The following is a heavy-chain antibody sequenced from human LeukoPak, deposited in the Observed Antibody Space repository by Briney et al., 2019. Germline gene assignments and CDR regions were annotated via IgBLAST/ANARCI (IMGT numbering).Heavy chain of an antibody. J-gene: IGHJ4*02. CDR2: INPNGGDT. V-gene: IGHV1-2*06. D-gene: IGHD2-21*02. CDR1: GYSFMDYY. CDR3: GRPDCTASACYSLLA. Sequence: ASVKVSCKASGYSFMDYYLHWVRQAPGQGLEWMGRINPNGGDTDYAQRFQDRVTMTTDTSTNTGYMDLSRLTLDDTAVYFCGRPDCTASACYSLLAWGQGTLVTVSS.